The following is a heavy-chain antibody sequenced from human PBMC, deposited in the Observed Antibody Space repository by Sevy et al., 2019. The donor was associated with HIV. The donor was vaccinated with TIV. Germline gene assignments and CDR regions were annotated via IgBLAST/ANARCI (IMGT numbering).Heavy chain of an antibody. CDR1: GGSISNYY. V-gene: IGHV4-59*08. CDR3: AGLISPYSSSWSYYYYMDV. CDR2: VYYTGNT. J-gene: IGHJ6*03. Sequence: SETLSLTCTVSGGSISNYYWNWIRQPPGKGLEWIGYVYYTGNTNYNPSLKSRVTISVDTSKNQFSLKLSSVTAADTAVYYCAGLISPYSSSWSYYYYMDVWGKGTTVTVSS. D-gene: IGHD6-13*01.